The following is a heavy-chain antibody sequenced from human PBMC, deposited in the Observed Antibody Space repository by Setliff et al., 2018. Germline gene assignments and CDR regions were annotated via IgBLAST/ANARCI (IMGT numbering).Heavy chain of an antibody. CDR2: IRNKANGYTT. Sequence: PGGSLRLSCAASGFSFSDQYMDWVRQAPGKGLEWVGRIRNKANGYTTDYAASVKGRFTVSRDDSKNSLYLQTNSLKTEDTAVYYCGPSSGWSRDLNVWGQGTTVTVSS. D-gene: IGHD6-19*01. CDR3: GPSSGWSRDLNV. J-gene: IGHJ6*02. CDR1: GFSFSDQY. V-gene: IGHV3-72*01.